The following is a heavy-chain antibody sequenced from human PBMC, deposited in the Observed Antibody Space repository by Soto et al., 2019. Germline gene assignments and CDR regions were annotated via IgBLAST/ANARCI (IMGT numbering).Heavy chain of an antibody. Sequence: GGSLRLSCAASGFTFSSHWMHWVRQAPGKGLVWVSHIGPSGSGTRDADSVQGRFTISRDNARNTLYLQMNSLRDEDTAVYYCTRDNNWSYDYWGQGILVTVSS. V-gene: IGHV3-74*01. CDR2: IGPSGSGT. CDR1: GFTFSSHW. J-gene: IGHJ4*02. CDR3: TRDNNWSYDY. D-gene: IGHD1-1*01.